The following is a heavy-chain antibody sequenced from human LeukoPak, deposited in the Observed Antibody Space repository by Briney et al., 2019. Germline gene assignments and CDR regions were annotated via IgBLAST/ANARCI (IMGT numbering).Heavy chain of an antibody. D-gene: IGHD4-11*01. CDR2: VSAYNGNT. CDR1: GYTFTSYG. V-gene: IGHV1-18*01. Sequence: GASVKVSCKASGYTFTSYGISWVRQAPGQGLEWMGWVSAYNGNTNYEQKLQGRVTTTTDTSTSTAYMELRSLRSDDTAVYYCARDKAVTTELTQYFHHWGQGTLVTVSS. CDR3: ARDKAVTTELTQYFHH. J-gene: IGHJ1*01.